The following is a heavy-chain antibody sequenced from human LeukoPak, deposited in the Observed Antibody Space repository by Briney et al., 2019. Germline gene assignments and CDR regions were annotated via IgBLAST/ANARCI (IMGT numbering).Heavy chain of an antibody. CDR1: GYSFTNYW. CDR2: ICPGDSDT. D-gene: IGHD3-16*01. Sequence: LGESLKISLKGSGYSFTNYWIGWVRPGPGKGLEWRGIICPGDSDTRYSPSFQGQVTISADKSISTAYLQWSSLKASDTAMYFCARRITFGEVLLYFDYWGQGTLVTVSS. V-gene: IGHV5-51*01. J-gene: IGHJ4*02. CDR3: ARRITFGEVLLYFDY.